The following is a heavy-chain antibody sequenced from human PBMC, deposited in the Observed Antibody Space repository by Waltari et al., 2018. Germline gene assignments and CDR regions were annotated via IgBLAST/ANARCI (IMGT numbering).Heavy chain of an antibody. CDR2: IWYDGSNK. D-gene: IGHD2-15*01. J-gene: IGHJ4*02. CDR3: AKDIGQGSPRGLDY. Sequence: QVQLVESGGGVVQPGRSLRLSCAASGFTFSSYGMHWVRQAPGKGLEWVAVIWYDGSNKYYADSVKGRFTISRDNSKNTLYLQMNSLRAEDTAMYYCAKDIGQGSPRGLDYWGQGTLVTVSS. V-gene: IGHV3-33*06. CDR1: GFTFSSYG.